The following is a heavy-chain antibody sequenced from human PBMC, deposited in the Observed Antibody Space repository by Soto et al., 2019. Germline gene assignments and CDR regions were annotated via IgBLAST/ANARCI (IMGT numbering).Heavy chain of an antibody. CDR3: ARTNYYDSSGYYGLYYFDY. CDR1: GYTFSSYG. J-gene: IGHJ4*02. CDR2: ISVYNGNT. Sequence: ASVKVSCKASGYTFSSYGISWVRQAPGQGLEWMGWISVYNGNTNYAQKIQGRVTMTTDTSTSTAYMELRSLRSDDTAVYYCARTNYYDSSGYYGLYYFDYWGQGSLVTV. V-gene: IGHV1-18*01. D-gene: IGHD3-22*01.